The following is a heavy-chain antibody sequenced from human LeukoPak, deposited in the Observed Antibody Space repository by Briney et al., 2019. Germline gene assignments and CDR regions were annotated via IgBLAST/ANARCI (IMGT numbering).Heavy chain of an antibody. CDR3: ATRSIAAVLH. V-gene: IGHV3-23*01. CDR1: GFTFSSYA. D-gene: IGHD6-6*01. J-gene: IGHJ4*02. CDR2: ISGSGGST. Sequence: GGSLRLSCAAPGFTFSSYAMSWVRQAPGKGLEWVTAISGSGGSTFYADSVKGRFTISRDNSKNTLYLQMNSLRAEDTAVYYCATRSIAAVLHWGQGTQVTVSS.